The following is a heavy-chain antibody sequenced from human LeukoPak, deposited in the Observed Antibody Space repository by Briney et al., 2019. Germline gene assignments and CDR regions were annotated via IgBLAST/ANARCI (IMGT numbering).Heavy chain of an antibody. Sequence: GGSLRLACVASGFTFSSYWMCWVRQAPGKGLEWVANIRSDEGDTYYLGSVKGRFTISRDNARNSVYLQMNSLRADDTAVYYCATTTVLVPGHNDYFEYWGQGALVTVSS. CDR3: ATTTVLVPGHNDYFEY. CDR1: GFTFSSYW. V-gene: IGHV3-7*03. CDR2: IRSDEGDT. D-gene: IGHD2-2*01. J-gene: IGHJ4*02.